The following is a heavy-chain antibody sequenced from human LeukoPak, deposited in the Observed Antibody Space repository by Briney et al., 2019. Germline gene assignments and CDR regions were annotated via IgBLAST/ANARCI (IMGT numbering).Heavy chain of an antibody. D-gene: IGHD5-18*01. J-gene: IGHJ4*02. CDR3: ARAPTAMDPFDY. Sequence: ASVKVSCKASGYTFTGYYMHWVRQAPGQGLEWMGWINPNSGGTNYAQKFQGRVTMTRDTSISTAYMELSRLRPDDTAVYYCARAPTAMDPFDYWGQGTLVTVSS. V-gene: IGHV1-2*02. CDR1: GYTFTGYY. CDR2: INPNSGGT.